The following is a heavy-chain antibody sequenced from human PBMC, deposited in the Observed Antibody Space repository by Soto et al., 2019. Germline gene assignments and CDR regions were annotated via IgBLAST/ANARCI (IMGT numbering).Heavy chain of an antibody. CDR3: ARRYCSSTSCYGSFDI. D-gene: IGHD2-2*01. V-gene: IGHV4-59*08. J-gene: IGHJ3*02. Sequence: SETLSLTCTVSGGSISSYYWSWIRQPPGKGLEWIGYIYYSGSTNYNPSLKSRVTISVDTSKNQFSLKLSSVTAADTAVYYCARRYCSSTSCYGSFDIWGQGTMVTVSS. CDR2: IYYSGST. CDR1: GGSISSYY.